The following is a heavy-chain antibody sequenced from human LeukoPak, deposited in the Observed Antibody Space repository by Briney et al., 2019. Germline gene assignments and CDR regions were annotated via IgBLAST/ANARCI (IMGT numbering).Heavy chain of an antibody. D-gene: IGHD3-3*01. V-gene: IGHV4-34*01. Sequence: SETLSLTCAVYGGSFTGYYWSWIRQPPGKGLEWIGEINHSGSTNYNPSLKSRVTISVDTSKNQFSLKLSSVTAADTAVYYCAREFSWSGFFDYWGQGTLVTVSS. CDR1: GGSFTGYY. CDR2: INHSGST. CDR3: AREFSWSGFFDY. J-gene: IGHJ4*02.